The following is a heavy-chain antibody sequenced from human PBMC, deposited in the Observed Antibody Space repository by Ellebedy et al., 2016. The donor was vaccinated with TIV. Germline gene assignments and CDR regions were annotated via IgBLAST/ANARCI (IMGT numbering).Heavy chain of an antibody. CDR3: AKDLAAGTTLRLDY. Sequence: PGGSLRLSCSASGFTFGDYAMHWVRQAPGKGLEWVSGLSWNSGIVGYADSVKGRFTISRDNAKNSLYLQMTSLRAEDTAVYYCAKDLAAGTTLRLDYWGQGTLVTVSS. J-gene: IGHJ4*02. CDR2: LSWNSGIV. D-gene: IGHD1-1*01. CDR1: GFTFGDYA. V-gene: IGHV3-9*01.